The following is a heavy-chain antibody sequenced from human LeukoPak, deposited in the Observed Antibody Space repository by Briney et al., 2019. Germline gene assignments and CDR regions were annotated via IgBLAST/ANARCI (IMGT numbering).Heavy chain of an antibody. D-gene: IGHD6-6*01. Sequence: SETLSLTCTVSGGSISSSSYYWGWIRQPQGKGLEWIGSIYYSGSTYYNPSLKSRVTISVDTSKNQFSLKLSSVTAADTAVYYCARPGGSSFGFDYWGQGTLVTVSS. J-gene: IGHJ4*02. CDR2: IYYSGST. CDR1: GGSISSSSYY. CDR3: ARPGGSSFGFDY. V-gene: IGHV4-39*01.